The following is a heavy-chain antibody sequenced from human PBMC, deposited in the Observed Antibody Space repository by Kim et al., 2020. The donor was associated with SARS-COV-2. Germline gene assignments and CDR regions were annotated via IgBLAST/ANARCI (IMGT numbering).Heavy chain of an antibody. CDR1: GFTFSSYE. J-gene: IGHJ3*02. V-gene: IGHV3-48*03. CDR2: ISSSGSTI. Sequence: GGSLRLSCAASGFTFSSYEMNWVRQAPGKGLEWVSYISSSGSTIYYADSVKGRFTISRDNAKNSLYLQMNSLRAEDTAVYYCARGHLAWAFDIWGQGTMVTVSS. CDR3: ARGHLAWAFDI. D-gene: IGHD5-12*01.